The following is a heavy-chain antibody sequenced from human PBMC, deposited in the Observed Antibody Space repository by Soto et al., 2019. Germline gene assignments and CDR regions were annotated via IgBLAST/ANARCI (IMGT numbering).Heavy chain of an antibody. V-gene: IGHV3-21*01. CDR3: ASAQTTRPTYGMDV. CDR2: ISSSSSYI. Sequence: PVGSLRLSCAASGFTFSSYSMNWVRQAPGKGLEWVSSISSSSSYIYYADSVKGRFTISRDNAKNSLYLQMNSLRAEDTAVYYCASAQTTRPTYGMDVWGQGTTVTVSS. D-gene: IGHD1-7*01. CDR1: GFTFSSYS. J-gene: IGHJ6*02.